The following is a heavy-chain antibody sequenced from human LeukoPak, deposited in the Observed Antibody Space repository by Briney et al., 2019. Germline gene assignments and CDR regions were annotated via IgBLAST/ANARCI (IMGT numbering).Heavy chain of an antibody. V-gene: IGHV4-31*03. CDR2: IYYSGST. CDR3: ARDSSIANYYYYYGMDV. J-gene: IGHJ6*02. Sequence: SETLSLTCTASGGSISSSSYYWSWIRQHPGKGLEWIGYIYYSGSTYYNPSLKSRVTISVDTSKNQFSLKLSSVTAADTAVYYCARDSSIANYYYYYGMDVWGQGTTVTVSS. CDR1: GGSISSSSYY.